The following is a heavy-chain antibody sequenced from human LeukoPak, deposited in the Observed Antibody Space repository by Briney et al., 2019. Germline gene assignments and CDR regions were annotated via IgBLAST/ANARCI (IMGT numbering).Heavy chain of an antibody. CDR1: GGSITSYY. CDR2: IYYSGST. D-gene: IGHD5-18*01. CDR3: AGGYIYGSTYYYMDV. J-gene: IGHJ6*03. Sequence: SETLSLTCTVSGGSITSYYWSWIRQPPGKGLEWIRYIYYSGSTNYNPSLKNRVTISVDTPKNQFSLKLSSVSAADTAVYYCAGGYIYGSTYYYMDVWGKGTTVTISS. V-gene: IGHV4-59*01.